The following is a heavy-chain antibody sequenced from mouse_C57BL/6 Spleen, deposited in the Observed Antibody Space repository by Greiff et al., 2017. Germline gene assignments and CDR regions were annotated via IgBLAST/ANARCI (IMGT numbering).Heavy chain of an antibody. CDR2: INPNNGGT. Sequence: VQLQQSGPELVKPGASVKISCKASGYTFTDYYMNWVKQSHGKSLEWIGDINPNNGGTSYNQKFKGKATLTVDKSSSTAYMELRSLTSEDSAVYYCARFDYDEGGYFDVWGTGTTVTVSS. J-gene: IGHJ1*03. CDR1: GYTFTDYY. D-gene: IGHD2-4*01. V-gene: IGHV1-26*01. CDR3: ARFDYDEGGYFDV.